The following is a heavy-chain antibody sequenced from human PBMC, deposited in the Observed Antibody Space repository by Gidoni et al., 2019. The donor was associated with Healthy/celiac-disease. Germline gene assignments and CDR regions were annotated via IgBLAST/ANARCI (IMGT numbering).Heavy chain of an antibody. V-gene: IGHV4-61*02. Sequence: QVQLQESGPGLVKPSQTLSLTCNVSGGAISRGSYYGSWIRQPAGKGLEWIGRIYTSGSTNYNPSLKSRVTISVDTSKNQFSLKLSSVTAADTAVYYCARAQEQWAGYYSAHDAFDIWGQGTMVTVSS. J-gene: IGHJ3*02. D-gene: IGHD3-9*01. CDR2: IYTSGST. CDR1: GGAISRGSYY. CDR3: ARAQEQWAGYYSAHDAFDI.